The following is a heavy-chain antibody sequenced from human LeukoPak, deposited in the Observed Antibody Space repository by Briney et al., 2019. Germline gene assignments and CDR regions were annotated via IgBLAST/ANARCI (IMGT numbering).Heavy chain of an antibody. CDR3: ARDWHDSSEEPLFDP. Sequence: GASVKVSCKASGYTFTSYGISWVRQAPGQGLEWMGWISAYNGNTNYAQKLQGRVTMTTDTSTSTAYMELRSLRSDDTAVYYCARDWHDSSEEPLFDPWGQGTLVTVSS. V-gene: IGHV1-18*01. CDR2: ISAYNGNT. D-gene: IGHD3-22*01. J-gene: IGHJ5*02. CDR1: GYTFTSYG.